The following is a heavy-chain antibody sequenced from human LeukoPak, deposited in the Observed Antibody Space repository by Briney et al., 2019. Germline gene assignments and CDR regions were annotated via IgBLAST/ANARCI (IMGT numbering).Heavy chain of an antibody. CDR1: GGTFSSYA. V-gene: IGHV1-69*13. J-gene: IGHJ5*02. CDR3: ARTDSSSWRNWLDP. D-gene: IGHD6-13*01. Sequence: SVKVSCKASGGTFSSYAISWVRQAPGQGLEWMGGIIPIFGTANYAQKFQGRATITADESTSTAYMELSSLRPEDTAVYYCARTDSSSWRNWLDPWGQGTLVTVSS. CDR2: IIPIFGTA.